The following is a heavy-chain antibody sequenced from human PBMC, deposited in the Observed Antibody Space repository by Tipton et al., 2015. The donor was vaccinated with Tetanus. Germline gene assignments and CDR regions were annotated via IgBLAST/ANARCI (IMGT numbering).Heavy chain of an antibody. CDR1: GGSIGSGGFF. CDR2: VYYSGDT. Sequence: LVKPTQTLSLTCTVSGGSIGSGGFFWNWLRQSPGKGLEWIGYVYYSGDTYYNPSFKSRVTISVDTSKNQFSLDLYSVTAADTAVYYCARDQGGGRIVRLNWFDPWGQGTLVTVSS. J-gene: IGHJ5*02. D-gene: IGHD6-6*01. CDR3: ARDQGGGRIVRLNWFDP. V-gene: IGHV4-31*03.